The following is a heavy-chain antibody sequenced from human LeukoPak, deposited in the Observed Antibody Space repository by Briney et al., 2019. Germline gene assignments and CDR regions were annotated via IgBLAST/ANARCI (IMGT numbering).Heavy chain of an antibody. CDR2: IYYSGST. CDR1: GGSISSGGYY. Sequence: SETLSLTCTVSGGSISSGGYYWSWIRQPPGKGLEWIGFIYYSGSTNYNPSLKSRVTISVDTSKNQFSLKLSSVTPADTAVYHCARDLAWGAFDYWGQGTLVTVSS. J-gene: IGHJ4*02. D-gene: IGHD7-27*01. CDR3: ARDLAWGAFDY. V-gene: IGHV4-61*08.